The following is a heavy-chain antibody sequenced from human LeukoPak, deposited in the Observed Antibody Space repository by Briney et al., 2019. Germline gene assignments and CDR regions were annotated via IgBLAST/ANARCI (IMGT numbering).Heavy chain of an antibody. D-gene: IGHD3-9*01. J-gene: IGHJ5*02. V-gene: IGHV3-23*01. CDR3: ASDDIA. CDR1: GFSFTTYG. CDR2: ISGSGGT. Sequence: PGGSLRLSCAASGFSFTTYGVSWVSQSPGEGLDWVSSISGSGGTYYADSVKGRFTISRDNSKNTVYLQMNSLRAEDTAVYYCASDDIAWGQGTLVTVSS.